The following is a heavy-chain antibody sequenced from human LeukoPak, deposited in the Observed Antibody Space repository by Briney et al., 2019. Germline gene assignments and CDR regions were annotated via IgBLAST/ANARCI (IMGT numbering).Heavy chain of an antibody. CDR2: IYYGGST. V-gene: IGHV4-30-4*01. D-gene: IGHD5-24*01. CDR1: GGSISSGDYY. Sequence: SETLSLTCTVSGGSISSGDYYWSWIRQPPGKGLEWIGYIYYGGSTYYNPSLKSRVTISVDTSKNQFSLKLSSVTAADTAVYYCARVDGYNFLDYWGQGTLVTVSS. CDR3: ARVDGYNFLDY. J-gene: IGHJ4*02.